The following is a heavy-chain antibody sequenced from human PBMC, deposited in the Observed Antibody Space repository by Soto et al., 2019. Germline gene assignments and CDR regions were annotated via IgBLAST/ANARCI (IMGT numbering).Heavy chain of an antibody. D-gene: IGHD6-13*01. J-gene: IGHJ4*02. Sequence: QVHLVESGGGVVQPGRSLRLSCAASGFTFSSYGMHWVRQAPGKGLEWVAVMSNDGTSRFYADSVKGRFTISRDNSKNTLYLQMNSLRAEDTAVYYCAKSSKGGSSWYFPLDYWGQGTLVTVSS. CDR3: AKSSKGGSSWYFPLDY. CDR2: MSNDGTSR. CDR1: GFTFSSYG. V-gene: IGHV3-30*18.